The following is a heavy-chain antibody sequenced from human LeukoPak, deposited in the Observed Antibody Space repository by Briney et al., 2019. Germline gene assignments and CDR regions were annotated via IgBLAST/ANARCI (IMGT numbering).Heavy chain of an antibody. CDR3: AREGCSSTSCYSYYYYYYMDV. Sequence: PSETLSLTCAVSGGSISGYHWSWIRQPPGKGLEWIGRIYTSGSTNYNPSLKSRVTMSVDTSKNQFSLKLSSVTAADTAVYYCAREGCSSTSCYSYYYYYYMDVWGKGTTVTVSS. CDR1: GGSISGYH. D-gene: IGHD2-2*02. CDR2: IYTSGST. J-gene: IGHJ6*03. V-gene: IGHV4-4*07.